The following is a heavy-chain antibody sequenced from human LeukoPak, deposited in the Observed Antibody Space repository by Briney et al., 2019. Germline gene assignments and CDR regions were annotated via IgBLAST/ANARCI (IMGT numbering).Heavy chain of an antibody. D-gene: IGHD3-10*01. V-gene: IGHV1-2*06. J-gene: IGHJ4*02. CDR1: GYTFTDYY. CDR2: MNPNSCGT. CDR3: PRADDYYGSGSYDY. Sequence: SVEVSCKASGYTFTDYYMHWVRQARGQGLEGMGRMNPNSCGTNYAENSERRVTITRDTPIRTAHMELRSLSSAHTAVYFCPRADDYYGSGSYDYWGQGTLVTVSS.